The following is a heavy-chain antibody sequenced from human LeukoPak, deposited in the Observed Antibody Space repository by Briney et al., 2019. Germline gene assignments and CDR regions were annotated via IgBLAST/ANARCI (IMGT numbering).Heavy chain of an antibody. CDR1: GITFGEYA. D-gene: IGHD6-6*01. CDR3: SRGDSSSGY. V-gene: IGHV3-49*04. J-gene: IGHJ4*02. CDR2: IRSKPNGGTT. Sequence: PGRYLRRCGTATGITFGEYAMGWVRQAPGKGLEWVGLIRSKPNGGTTEYAASVKGRFTISRDESKSIAYLQMNSLKTEDTAVYYCSRGDSSSGYWGQGTLVTVSS.